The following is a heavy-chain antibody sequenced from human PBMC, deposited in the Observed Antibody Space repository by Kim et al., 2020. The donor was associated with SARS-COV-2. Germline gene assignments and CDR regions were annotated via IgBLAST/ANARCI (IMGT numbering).Heavy chain of an antibody. CDR3: ARAGDGYNRASFDY. CDR2: ISSSSSYI. J-gene: IGHJ4*02. V-gene: IGHV3-21*01. Sequence: GGSLRLSCAASGFTFSSYSMNWVRQAPGKGLEWVSSISSSSSYIYYADSVKGRFTISRDNAKNSLYLQMNSLRAEDTAVYYCARAGDGYNRASFDYWGQGTLVTVSS. D-gene: IGHD5-12*01. CDR1: GFTFSSYS.